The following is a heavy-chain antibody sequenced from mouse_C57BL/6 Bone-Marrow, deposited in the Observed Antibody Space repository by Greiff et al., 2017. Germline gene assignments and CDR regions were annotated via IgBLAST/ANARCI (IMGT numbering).Heavy chain of an antibody. J-gene: IGHJ4*01. CDR3: AREAVVADYYAMDY. D-gene: IGHD1-1*01. CDR1: GYTFTSYW. CDR2: IYPGHGST. V-gene: IGHV1-55*01. Sequence: QVQLQQPGAELVKPGASVKLSCKASGYTFTSYWITWVKQRPGQGLEWIGDIYPGHGSTNYNEKFKSKATLTVDTSSSTAYLQLSSLTSEDSAVYYCAREAVVADYYAMDYWGQGTSVTVSS.